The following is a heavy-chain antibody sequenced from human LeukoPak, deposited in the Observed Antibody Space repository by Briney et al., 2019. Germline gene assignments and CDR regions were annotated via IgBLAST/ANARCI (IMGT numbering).Heavy chain of an antibody. CDR1: GFTFSSYA. CDR3: ASGIQLRSRSWDAFDI. Sequence: GGSLRLSCAASGFTFSSYAMHWVRQAPGKGLEWVAVISYDGSNKYYADSVKGRFTISRDNTKNTLYLQMNSLRAEDTAVYYCASGIQLRSRSWDAFDIWGQGTMVTVSS. CDR2: ISYDGSNK. V-gene: IGHV3-30-3*01. J-gene: IGHJ3*02. D-gene: IGHD5-18*01.